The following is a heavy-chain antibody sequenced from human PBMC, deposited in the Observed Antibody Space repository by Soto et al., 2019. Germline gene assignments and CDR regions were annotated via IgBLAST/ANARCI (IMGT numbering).Heavy chain of an antibody. CDR2: ISGSGGST. J-gene: IGHJ5*02. CDR1: GFTFSSYA. V-gene: IGHV3-23*01. Sequence: GGSLSLSCAASGFTFSSYAMSWVRQAPGKGLEWVSAISGSGGSTYYADSVKGRFTISRDNSKNTLYLQMNSLRAEDTAVYYCAKTGLGVVVAATVDPWGQGTLVTVSS. CDR3: AKTGLGVVVAATVDP. D-gene: IGHD2-15*01.